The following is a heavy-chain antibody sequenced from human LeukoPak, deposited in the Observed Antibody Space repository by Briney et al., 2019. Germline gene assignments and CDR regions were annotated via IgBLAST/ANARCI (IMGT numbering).Heavy chain of an antibody. J-gene: IGHJ3*02. CDR1: GFTFSSHW. CDR2: IKSDGSFT. D-gene: IGHD1-1*01. Sequence: GGSLRLSCVASGFTFSSHWMHWVRQAPGKGLVWVSHIKSDGSFTNYADSVKGRFTISRDNAKNTLYLQMNSLRPEDTAVYYCARGTGAFGIWGQGTKVTVSS. V-gene: IGHV3-74*01. CDR3: ARGTGAFGI.